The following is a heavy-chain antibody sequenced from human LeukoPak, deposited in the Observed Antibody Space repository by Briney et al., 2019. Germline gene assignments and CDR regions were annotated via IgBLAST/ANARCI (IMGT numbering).Heavy chain of an antibody. D-gene: IGHD4-17*01. CDR3: AKAETVTQRGYFDY. J-gene: IGHJ4*02. CDR1: GFTFSGSA. Sequence: PGGSLRLSCAASGFTFSGSAMHWVRQASGKGLEWVGRIRAKADNYATTYAASVKGRFTISRDDSKNTAYLQMNSLRAEDTAVYYCAKAETVTQRGYFDYWGQGTLVTVSS. V-gene: IGHV3-73*01. CDR2: IRAKADNYAT.